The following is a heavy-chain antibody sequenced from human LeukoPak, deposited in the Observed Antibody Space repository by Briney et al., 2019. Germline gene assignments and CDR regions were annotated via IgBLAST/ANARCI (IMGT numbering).Heavy chain of an antibody. J-gene: IGHJ4*02. D-gene: IGHD6-13*01. CDR2: INPDGNEK. CDR1: GLTFTDFW. CDR3: SGRDSSRSPRAY. V-gene: IGHV3-7*01. Sequence: GSLRLSCAASGLTFTDFWMNWVRLAPGRGLEWLANINPDGNEKYYVDSVKGRFAMSRDNAKNEVYLEMNSLRAEDTGVYYCSGRDSSRSPRAYWGQGTLVSVSS.